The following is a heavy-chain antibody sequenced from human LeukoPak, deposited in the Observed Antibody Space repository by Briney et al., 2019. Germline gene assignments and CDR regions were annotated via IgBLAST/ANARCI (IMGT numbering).Heavy chain of an antibody. V-gene: IGHV3-15*05. J-gene: IGHJ4*02. D-gene: IGHD4-11*01. CDR2: IKSKVHGGTT. Sequence: RGSLRLSCAASGFTFSDAWMSWVRQAPGKGLEWVARIKSKVHGGTTDYAAPVNGRFTISRDDSENKLYLQMDSLKTEDTGVYYCSGHMTSADYWGQGTLVTVSS. CDR3: SGHMTSADY. CDR1: GFTFSDAW.